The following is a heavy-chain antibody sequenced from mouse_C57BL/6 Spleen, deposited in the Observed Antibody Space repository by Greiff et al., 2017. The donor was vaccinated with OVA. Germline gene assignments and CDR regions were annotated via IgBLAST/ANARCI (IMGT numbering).Heavy chain of an antibody. CDR1: GFNIKNTY. J-gene: IGHJ1*03. V-gene: IGHV14-3*01. D-gene: IGHD1-1*01. CDR3: ARDYYGSQNYWYFDV. Sequence: VQLKESVAELVRPGASVKLSCTASGFNIKNTYMHWVKQRPEQGLEWIGRIDPANGNTKYAPKFQGKATITADTSSNTAYLQLSSLTSEDTAIYYCARDYYGSQNYWYFDVWGTGTTVTVSS. CDR2: IDPANGNT.